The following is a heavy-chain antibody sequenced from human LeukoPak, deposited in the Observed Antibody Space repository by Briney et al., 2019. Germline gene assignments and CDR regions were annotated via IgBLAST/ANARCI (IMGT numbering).Heavy chain of an antibody. Sequence: PSETLSLTCDVSAGSIRSYYWGWVRQPAGKGLEWIGRIYTTGTTNFNPSLKSRLTMSVDTSKNQFSLKLTSVTAADTAVYFCARQGYTASYYFLDFWSQGTLVTVSS. CDR3: ARQGYTASYYFLDF. CDR2: IYTTGTT. CDR1: AGSIRSYY. D-gene: IGHD1-26*01. V-gene: IGHV4-4*07. J-gene: IGHJ4*02.